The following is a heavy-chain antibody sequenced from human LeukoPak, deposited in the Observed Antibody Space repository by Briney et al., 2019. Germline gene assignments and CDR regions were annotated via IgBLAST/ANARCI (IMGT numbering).Heavy chain of an antibody. V-gene: IGHV1-46*01. Sequence: ASVKVSCKASGYTFTSYYMHWVRQAPGQGLEWMGIINPSGGSTSYAQRFQGRVTMTRDTSTSTVYMELSSLRSEDTAVYYCAREGGYCSSTSCYEMDGMDVWGKGTTVTVSS. CDR2: INPSGGST. J-gene: IGHJ6*04. D-gene: IGHD2-2*01. CDR1: GYTFTSYY. CDR3: AREGGYCSSTSCYEMDGMDV.